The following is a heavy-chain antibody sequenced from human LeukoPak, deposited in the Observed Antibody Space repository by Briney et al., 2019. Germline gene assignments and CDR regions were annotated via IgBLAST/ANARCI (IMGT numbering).Heavy chain of an antibody. CDR3: ARDMKSMQQLAPPVFVVDAFDI. CDR2: ISSSSSYI. J-gene: IGHJ3*02. CDR1: GFTFSSYS. D-gene: IGHD6-13*01. V-gene: IGHV3-21*01. Sequence: GGSLRLSCVASGFTFSSYSMNWVRQAPGKGLEWVSSISSSSSYIYYADSVKGRFTISRDNAKNSLYLQMNSLRAEDTAVYYCARDMKSMQQLAPPVFVVDAFDICGQGTMVTVSS.